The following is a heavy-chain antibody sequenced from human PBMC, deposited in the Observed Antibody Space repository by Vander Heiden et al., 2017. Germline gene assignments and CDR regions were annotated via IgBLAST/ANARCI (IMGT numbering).Heavy chain of an antibody. CDR2: IIPIFGTA. CDR3: ARRPWGGHGDYLDKLTWYDY. J-gene: IGHJ4*02. Sequence: QVQLVQSGAEVKKPGSSVKVSCKASGGTFSSYAISWVRQAPGQWLEWMGGIIPIFGTANYSQKFQGRVTITADESTSTAYMELSSLRSEETAVYYCARRPWGGHGDYLDKLTWYDYWGQGTLVTVSS. D-gene: IGHD4-17*01. V-gene: IGHV1-69*01. CDR1: GGTFSSYA.